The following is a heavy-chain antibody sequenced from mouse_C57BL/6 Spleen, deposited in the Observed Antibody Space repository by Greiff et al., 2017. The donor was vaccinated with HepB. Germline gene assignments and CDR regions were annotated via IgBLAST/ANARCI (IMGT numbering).Heavy chain of an antibody. J-gene: IGHJ4*01. V-gene: IGHV1-50*01. CDR3: ARRGPGAMDY. CDR1: GYTFTSYW. Sequence: QVQLKQPGAELVKPGASVKLSCKASGYTFTSYWMQWVKQRPGQGLEWIGEIDPSDSYTNYNQKFKGKATLTVDTSSSTAYMQLSSLTSEDSAVYYCARRGPGAMDYWGQGTSVTVSS. CDR2: IDPSDSYT.